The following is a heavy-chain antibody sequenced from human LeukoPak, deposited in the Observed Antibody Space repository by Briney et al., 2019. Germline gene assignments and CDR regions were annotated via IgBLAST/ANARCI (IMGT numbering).Heavy chain of an antibody. V-gene: IGHV6-1*01. J-gene: IGHJ4*02. D-gene: IGHD5-24*01. CDR2: TYYRSKRYY. Sequence: SQTLSLTCAISGESVSSTGASWNWIRQSPSRGLEWLGRTYYRSKRYYEYALSVQSRIIVAPDTSKNQFSLQLNSVTPEDTAVYYCVRGNYNFDYWGQGSLVTVSS. CDR3: VRGNYNFDY. CDR1: GESVSSTGAS.